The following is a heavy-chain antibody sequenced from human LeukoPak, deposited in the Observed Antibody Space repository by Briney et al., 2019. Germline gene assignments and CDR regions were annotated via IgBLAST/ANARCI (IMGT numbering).Heavy chain of an antibody. D-gene: IGHD3/OR15-3a*01. J-gene: IGHJ4*02. CDR3: AKGRTIIGLALPRYYFDF. Sequence: GGSLRLSCAASGFNLNNYGMTWVRQAPGKGLEWVSTISDSGRGTYFADSVQGRFTLSRDNSKNTLYLQMNTLRADDTAVYYCAKGRTIIGLALPRYYFDFWGQGTLVTVSS. CDR1: GFNLNNYG. CDR2: ISDSGRGT. V-gene: IGHV3-23*01.